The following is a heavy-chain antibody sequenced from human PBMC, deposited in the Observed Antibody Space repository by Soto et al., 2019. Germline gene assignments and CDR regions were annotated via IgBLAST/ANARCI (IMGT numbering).Heavy chain of an antibody. Sequence: GASVKVSCKASGYTFTSYGISWVRQAPGQGLEWMGWISAYNGNTNYAQKLQGRVTMTTDTSTSTAYMELRSLRSDDTAVYYCAREDTMGPSYYYGMDVWGQGTTVTVSS. CDR2: ISAYNGNT. V-gene: IGHV1-18*01. CDR1: GYTFTSYG. J-gene: IGHJ6*02. D-gene: IGHD3-10*01. CDR3: AREDTMGPSYYYGMDV.